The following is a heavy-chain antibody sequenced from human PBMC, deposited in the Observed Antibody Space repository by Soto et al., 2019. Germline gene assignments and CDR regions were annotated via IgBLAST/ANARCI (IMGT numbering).Heavy chain of an antibody. J-gene: IGHJ6*02. D-gene: IGHD2-2*01. CDR3: AAGVVVVPDGAGGDYYYYGMDV. V-gene: IGHV1-58*01. CDR1: GFTFTSSA. CDR2: IVVGSGNT. Sequence: GASVKVPCKAAGFTFTSSAVQWGRHARGQRLEWIGWIVVGSGNTNYAQKFQERVTITRDMSTSTAYMELSSLRSEDTAVYYCAAGVVVVPDGAGGDYYYYGMDVWGQGTTVTVYS.